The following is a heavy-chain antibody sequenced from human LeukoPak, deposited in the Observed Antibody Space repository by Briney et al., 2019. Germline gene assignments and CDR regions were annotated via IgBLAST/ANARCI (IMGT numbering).Heavy chain of an antibody. Sequence: GGSLRLSCAAAGFTFSSYSMNWVRQAPGKGLEWVSSISSSSIYIYYADSVKGRFTISRHNAKNPLYRQLNSLRAEDTAVYYCASDPHPWGQGPLVTVSS. CDR3: ASDPHP. J-gene: IGHJ5*02. CDR2: ISSSSIYI. CDR1: GFTFSSYS. V-gene: IGHV3-21*01.